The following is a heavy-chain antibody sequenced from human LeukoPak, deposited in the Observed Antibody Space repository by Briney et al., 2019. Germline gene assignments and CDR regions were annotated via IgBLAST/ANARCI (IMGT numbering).Heavy chain of an antibody. CDR2: IHYSGSS. D-gene: IGHD2-15*01. CDR3: VLAPNSNWFDF. V-gene: IGHV4-59*08. J-gene: IGHJ4*02. Sequence: SETLSLTCTVSGGSISSYYWSWIRQSPGRGLEWIGNIHYSGSSIYNPSLRSRVTMSIDTSKKQFFLKLTSVTAADTAVYYCVLAPNSNWFDFWGQGTLVTVSS. CDR1: GGSISSYY.